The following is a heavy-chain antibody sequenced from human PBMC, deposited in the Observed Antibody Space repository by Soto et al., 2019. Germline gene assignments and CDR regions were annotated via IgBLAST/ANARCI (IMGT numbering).Heavy chain of an antibody. CDR2: IYPGDSDT. CDR1: GYSFTSCW. CDR3: AGSAPPGDTAMVTDYGMDV. D-gene: IGHD5-18*01. V-gene: IGHV5-51*01. Sequence: GESLEICCNGSGYSFTSCWIGWVRQMPGKGLEWMGIIYPGDSDTRYSPSFQGQVTISADKSISTAYLQWSSLKASDTAIYYCAGSAPPGDTAMVTDYGMDVWGQGTRVTVSS. J-gene: IGHJ6*02.